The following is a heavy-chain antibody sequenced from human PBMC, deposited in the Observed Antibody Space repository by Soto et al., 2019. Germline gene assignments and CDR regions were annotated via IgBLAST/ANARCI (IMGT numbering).Heavy chain of an antibody. D-gene: IGHD7-27*01. CDR1: GYTFTDYA. V-gene: IGHV1-3*04. CDR3: AKGSEMGTPDY. CDR2: INTGNGNT. Sequence: QVQLVQSGAEVKKPGASVKVSCKASGYTFTDYAMHWVRQAPGQRLEWMGWINTGNGNTKYSQKFQGRVTITRDTSATTSYMELSSLTAEATALYYCAKGSEMGTPDYWGQGTLVTVSS. J-gene: IGHJ4*02.